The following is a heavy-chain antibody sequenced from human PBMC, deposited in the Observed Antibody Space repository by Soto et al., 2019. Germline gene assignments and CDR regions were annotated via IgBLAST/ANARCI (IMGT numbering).Heavy chain of an antibody. Sequence: QVQLVQSGAEVKKPGSSVKVSCKASGGTFSSYAISWVRQAPGQGLEWMGGIIPIFGTANYAQKFQGRVTITADESTITDXMELSSLRSEDTAVYYCAREDFWSGKTDYDYGMDVWGQGTTVTVSS. CDR3: AREDFWSGKTDYDYGMDV. CDR1: GGTFSSYA. D-gene: IGHD3-3*01. J-gene: IGHJ6*02. V-gene: IGHV1-69*12. CDR2: IIPIFGTA.